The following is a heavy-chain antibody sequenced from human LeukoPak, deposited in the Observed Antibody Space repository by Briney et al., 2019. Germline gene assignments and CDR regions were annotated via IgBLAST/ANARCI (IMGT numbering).Heavy chain of an antibody. D-gene: IGHD6-19*01. V-gene: IGHV3-30*02. CDR2: IQHGGGNQ. CDR3: AKREAVAAMSDFDY. J-gene: IGHJ4*02. CDR1: GFTLNNHY. Sequence: PGGSLRLSCAASGFTLNNHYMHWVRQAPGKGLEWVASIQHGGGNQYYVDSVKGRFTISRDNSKNMLYLQMNSLRTEDTAVYYCAKREAVAAMSDFDYWGQGTLVTVSS.